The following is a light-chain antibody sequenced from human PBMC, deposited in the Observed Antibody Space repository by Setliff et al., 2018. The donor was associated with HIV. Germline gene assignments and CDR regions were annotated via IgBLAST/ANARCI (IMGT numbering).Light chain of an antibody. J-gene: IGKJ1*01. CDR1: QSVSTN. Sequence: TLSVSPGERATLSCRASQSVSTNLAWYQRKPGQAPRLLIYGASTRATGTPARVSGSGSGTEFTLTISSLQSEDFAVYYCQQYNTWQTFGQGTKVDIK. V-gene: IGKV3-15*01. CDR2: GAS. CDR3: QQYNTWQT.